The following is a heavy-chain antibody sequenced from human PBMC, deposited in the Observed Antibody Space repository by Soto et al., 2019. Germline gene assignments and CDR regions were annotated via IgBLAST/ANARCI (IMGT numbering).Heavy chain of an antibody. D-gene: IGHD3-3*01. J-gene: IGHJ6*02. Sequence: GASVKVSCKASGYTFTSYAMHWVRQAPGQRLEWMGWINAGNGNTKYSQKFQGRVTITRDTSASTAYMELSSLRSEDTAVYYCARDLKYDCWNGHHFNYYGMDVWGQGTTVTVS. V-gene: IGHV1-3*01. CDR3: ARDLKYDCWNGHHFNYYGMDV. CDR2: INAGNGNT. CDR1: GYTFTSYA.